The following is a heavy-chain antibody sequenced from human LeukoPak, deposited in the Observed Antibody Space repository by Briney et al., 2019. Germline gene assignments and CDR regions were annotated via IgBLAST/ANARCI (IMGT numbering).Heavy chain of an antibody. J-gene: IGHJ3*02. D-gene: IGHD1-7*01. CDR3: ARVASVRAYNWDYKGAFDI. CDR1: GGTFSSYA. Sequence: SVKVSCKASGGTFSSYAISWVRQAPGQGLEWMGGIIPIFGTANYAQKFQGRVTITTDESTSTAYMELSSLRSEDTAVYYCARVASVRAYNWDYKGAFDIWGQGTMVTVSS. CDR2: IIPIFGTA. V-gene: IGHV1-69*05.